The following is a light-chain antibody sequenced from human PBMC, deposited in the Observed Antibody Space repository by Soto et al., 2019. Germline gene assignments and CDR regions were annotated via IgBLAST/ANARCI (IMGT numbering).Light chain of an antibody. V-gene: IGKV1-5*03. Sequence: DIQMTQSPSTLSASVGDRVTITFWASQSISSWLAWYQQKPGKAPKLLIYKASSLESGVPSRFSGSGSGTEFTLTISSLQPDDFATYYCQHYNSYSEAFGQGTKV. CDR1: QSISSW. CDR2: KAS. J-gene: IGKJ1*01. CDR3: QHYNSYSEA.